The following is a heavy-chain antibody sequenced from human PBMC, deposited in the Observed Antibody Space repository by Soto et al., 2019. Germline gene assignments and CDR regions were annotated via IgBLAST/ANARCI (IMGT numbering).Heavy chain of an antibody. J-gene: IGHJ4*01. CDR2: INAGNGNT. V-gene: IGHV1-3*01. CDR1: GYSFTNYA. D-gene: IGHD1-26*01. Sequence: ASVKVSCKTSGYSFTNYAVHWVRQAPGQRLEWMGWINAGNGNTRYSQKFQDRVTITRDTSASTVYMQLNSLRSEDTAVYYCTRGTSYSGSYGDYWG. CDR3: TRGTSYSGSYGDY.